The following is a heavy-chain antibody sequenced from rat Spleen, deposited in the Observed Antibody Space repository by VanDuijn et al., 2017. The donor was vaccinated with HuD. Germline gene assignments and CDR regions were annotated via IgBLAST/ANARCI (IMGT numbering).Heavy chain of an antibody. V-gene: IGHV5-7*01. CDR3: ARPEWEDYFDY. CDR2: ISYDGSST. J-gene: IGHJ2*01. D-gene: IGHD5-1*01. CDR1: GFTFSDYN. Sequence: EVQLVESGGGLVQPGRSLKLSCAASGFTFSDYNMAWVRQAPKKGLEWVATISYDGSSTYYRDSVKGRFTISRDNAKSTLYLQMDSLRSEDTATYYCARPEWEDYFDYWGQGVMVTVSS.